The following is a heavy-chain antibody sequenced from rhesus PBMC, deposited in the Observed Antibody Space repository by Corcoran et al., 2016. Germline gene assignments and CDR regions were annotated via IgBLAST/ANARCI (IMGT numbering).Heavy chain of an antibody. CDR1: GGFMSSGNYY. D-gene: IGHD1-44*01. V-gene: IGHV4S12*01. CDR2: IFSNSESN. CDR3: AKSGAPIAPVDF. Sequence: QVQLQEAGPGVGKPSETLALTCAGSGGFMSSGNYYWTWIRQPPGKGLEWIGGIFSNSESNIYHPSLKSRVTISKDTSKNQFSLTLTSVTAADTAVYFCAKSGAPIAPVDFWGQGVLVTVSS. J-gene: IGHJ4*01.